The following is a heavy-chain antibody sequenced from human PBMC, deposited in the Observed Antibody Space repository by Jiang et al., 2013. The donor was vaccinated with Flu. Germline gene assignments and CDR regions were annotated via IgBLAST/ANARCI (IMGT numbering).Heavy chain of an antibody. CDR1: GYSFTKYW. Sequence: GAEVKKPGESLRISCKGSGYSFTKYWIGWVRQMPGKGLEWMGAMFPADSDTRYSPSFQGQVTISVDNSMNSAYLQWSSLNVSDTAMYYCTAGQMGASDFDYWGQGTLVTVSS. D-gene: IGHD1-26*01. CDR3: TAGQMGASDFDY. V-gene: IGHV5-51*01. CDR2: MFPADSDT. J-gene: IGHJ4*02.